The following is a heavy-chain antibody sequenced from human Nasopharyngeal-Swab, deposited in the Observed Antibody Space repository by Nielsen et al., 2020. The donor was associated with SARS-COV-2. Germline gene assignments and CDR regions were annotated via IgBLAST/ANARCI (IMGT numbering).Heavy chain of an antibody. J-gene: IGHJ3*02. D-gene: IGHD5-18*01. CDR3: ARDRGYSYGPDAFDI. CDR1: GFTLSSYS. CDR2: ISSSSSYI. Sequence: ESPKISCAASGFTLSSYSMNWVRQAPGKGLEWVSSISSSSSYIYYADSVKGRFTISRDNAKNSLYPQMNSLRAEVTAVYYCARDRGYSYGPDAFDIWGQGTMVTVSS. V-gene: IGHV3-21*01.